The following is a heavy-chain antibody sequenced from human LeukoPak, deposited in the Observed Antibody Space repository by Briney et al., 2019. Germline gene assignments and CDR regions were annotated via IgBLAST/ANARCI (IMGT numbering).Heavy chain of an antibody. J-gene: IGHJ4*02. V-gene: IGHV3-23*01. CDR3: AKGGWGYYFDY. Sequence: GGCLRLSCAASGITFTNYAMSWVRPAPGKGLEWVSSISGSGGSTYYADSVKGRFTISRDNSKNTLYLQIHSLRAEDTAVYYCAKGGWGYYFDYWGQGTLVTVSS. D-gene: IGHD6-19*01. CDR1: GITFTNYA. CDR2: ISGSGGST.